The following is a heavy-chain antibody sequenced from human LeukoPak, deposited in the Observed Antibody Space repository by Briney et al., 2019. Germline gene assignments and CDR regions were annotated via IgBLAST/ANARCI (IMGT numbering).Heavy chain of an antibody. Sequence: PGGSLRLSCAASGFTFSTYSMNWVRQAPGKGLEWVSYISGSRGTIYYADSVKGRFTISRDKAKNSLYLQMNSLRAEDPAVYYCARRSEFGVLYYMDVWGKGTTVTVSS. CDR2: ISGSRGTI. J-gene: IGHJ6*03. CDR1: GFTFSTYS. D-gene: IGHD3-16*01. V-gene: IGHV3-48*01. CDR3: ARRSEFGVLYYMDV.